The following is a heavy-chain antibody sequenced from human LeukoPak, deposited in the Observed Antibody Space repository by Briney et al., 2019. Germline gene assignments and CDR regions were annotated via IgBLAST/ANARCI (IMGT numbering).Heavy chain of an antibody. D-gene: IGHD3-10*01. V-gene: IGHV3-21*01. CDR1: GFTFSSYS. Sequence: GGSLRLSCAASGFTFSSYSMNWVRQAPGKGLEWVSSISSSSSYIYYADSVKGRFTISRDNAKNSLYLQMNSLRAEDTAVYYCATSITYYYGSGRDYWGQGTLVTVSS. CDR3: ATSITYYYGSGRDY. J-gene: IGHJ4*02. CDR2: ISSSSSYI.